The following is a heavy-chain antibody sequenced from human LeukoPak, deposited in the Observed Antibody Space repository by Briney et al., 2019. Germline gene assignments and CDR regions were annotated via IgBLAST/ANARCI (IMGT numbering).Heavy chain of an antibody. J-gene: IGHJ5*02. CDR3: ARASGSSSWYRWGTYNWFDP. V-gene: IGHV1-46*01. CDR1: XXTXXSYY. CDR2: INPSGGST. Sequence: SVXXSXXASXXTXXSYYXHWXRQAPGQGLEWMGXINPSGGSTSYAQKFQGSVTMTRHTSTSTVYMELSSLRSEDTAVYYCARASGSSSWYRWGTYNWFDPWGQGTLVTVSS. D-gene: IGHD6-13*01.